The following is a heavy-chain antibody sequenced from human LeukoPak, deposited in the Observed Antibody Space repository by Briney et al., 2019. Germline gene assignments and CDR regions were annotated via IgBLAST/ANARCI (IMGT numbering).Heavy chain of an antibody. CDR1: GFTFSSYG. V-gene: IGHV3-30*03. CDR2: ISYDGSNK. CDR3: ARDDVDMANAV. J-gene: IGHJ6*02. D-gene: IGHD5-12*01. Sequence: PGGSLRLSCAASGFTFSSYGMHWVRQAPGKGLEWVAAISYDGSNKYYADSVKGRFTISRDNSKNTLYLQMNSLRAEDTAVYYCARDDVDMANAVWGQGTTVTVSS.